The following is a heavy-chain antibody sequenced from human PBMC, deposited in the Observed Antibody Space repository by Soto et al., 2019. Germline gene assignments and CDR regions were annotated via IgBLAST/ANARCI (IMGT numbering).Heavy chain of an antibody. CDR3: ATLPATEPIFDY. Sequence: ASVKVSCKASGYTFASYYMHWVRQAPGQGLEWMGIINPSGGSTSYAQKFQGRVTMARDTSTSTVYMELSSLRSEDTAVYYCATLPATEPIFDYWGQGTLVTVSS. V-gene: IGHV1-46*01. CDR2: INPSGGST. D-gene: IGHD2-2*01. J-gene: IGHJ4*02. CDR1: GYTFASYY.